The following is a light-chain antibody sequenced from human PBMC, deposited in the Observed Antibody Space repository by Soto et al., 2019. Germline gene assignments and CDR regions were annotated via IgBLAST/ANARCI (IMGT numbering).Light chain of an antibody. CDR3: QQIYSTPYT. Sequence: DIQLTQSPSSLSASVTDRVTITCRASQAINNNLNWYQQKLGKAPELLIYRASTLQSGVPSRFRGSGSGTDFNLTIISLEHEDLGTYYCQQIYSTPYTFGQGTKVEIK. CDR1: QAINNN. CDR2: RAS. V-gene: IGKV1-39*01. J-gene: IGKJ2*01.